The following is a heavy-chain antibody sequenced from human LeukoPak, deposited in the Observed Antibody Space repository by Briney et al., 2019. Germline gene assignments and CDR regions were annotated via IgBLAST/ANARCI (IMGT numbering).Heavy chain of an antibody. CDR1: GFTFSDYW. D-gene: IGHD3-3*01. CDR2: IKQDGSEK. J-gene: IGHJ4*02. Sequence: GGSLRLSCEGSGFTFSDYWMGWVRQAPGKGLEWVANIKQDGSEKYYVDSVKGRFTISRDNAKNSLYLQMNSLRAEDTAVYYCARPDFWSGPPDYWGQGTLVTVSS. CDR3: ARPDFWSGPPDY. V-gene: IGHV3-7*01.